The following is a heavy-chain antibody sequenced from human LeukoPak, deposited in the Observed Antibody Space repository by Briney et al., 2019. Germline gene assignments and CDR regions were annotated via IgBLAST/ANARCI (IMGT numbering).Heavy chain of an antibody. CDR3: ARHDRIIASPLV. D-gene: IGHD2/OR15-2a*01. CDR1: GGSFSGYY. CDR2: INHSGST. J-gene: IGHJ4*02. Sequence: SETLSLTCAVYGGSFSGYYWSWIRQPPGKGLEWIGEINHSGSTNYNPPLKSRLTISVDTSKNQFSLNLSSVTAADTAVYYCARHDRIIASPLVWGQGILVTVSS. V-gene: IGHV4-34*01.